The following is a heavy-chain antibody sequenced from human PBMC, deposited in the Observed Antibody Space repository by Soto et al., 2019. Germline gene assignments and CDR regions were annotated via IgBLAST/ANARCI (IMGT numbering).Heavy chain of an antibody. CDR2: ISLNSGSI. CDR1: GFTFDDYS. CDR3: AKAIALCVSGGHSYAYAFDI. V-gene: IGHV3-9*01. D-gene: IGHD6-19*01. Sequence: EVQLVESGGGLVQPGRSLRLSCAASGFTFDDYSMHWVRQAPGTGLEWVSGISLNSGSIVYADSVKGRFTISRDNDKNSMYLQMNMMSAEDTALYYCAKAIALCVSGGHSYAYAFDIWGQGTMVTVSS. J-gene: IGHJ3*02.